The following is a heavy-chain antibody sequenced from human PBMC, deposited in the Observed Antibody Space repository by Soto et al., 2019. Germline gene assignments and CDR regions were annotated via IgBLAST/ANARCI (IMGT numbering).Heavy chain of an antibody. V-gene: IGHV1-18*01. CDR3: ARDKVGINGIVGASFDY. CDR1: GYTFTSYG. CDR2: ISAYNGNT. D-gene: IGHD1-26*01. Sequence: QVQLVQSGAEVKKPGASVKVACKASGYTFTSYGISWVRQAPGPGLEWMGWISAYNGNTNYAQKLQGRVTMTTDTSTSTAYMELRSLRSDDTAVYYCARDKVGINGIVGASFDYWGQGTLVTVSS. J-gene: IGHJ4*02.